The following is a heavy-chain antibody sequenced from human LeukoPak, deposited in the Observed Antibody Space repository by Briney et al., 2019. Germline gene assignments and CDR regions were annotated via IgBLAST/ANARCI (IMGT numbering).Heavy chain of an antibody. Sequence: SETLSLTCAVYGGSFSGYYWSWIRQPPGKGLEWIGEINHSGSTNYNPSLKSRVTISVDTSKNQFSLKLSSVTAADTAVYYCARPGRICSSTSCYRYFQHWGQGTLVTVSS. D-gene: IGHD2-2*01. CDR2: INHSGST. J-gene: IGHJ1*01. CDR3: ARPGRICSSTSCYRYFQH. CDR1: GGSFSGYY. V-gene: IGHV4-34*01.